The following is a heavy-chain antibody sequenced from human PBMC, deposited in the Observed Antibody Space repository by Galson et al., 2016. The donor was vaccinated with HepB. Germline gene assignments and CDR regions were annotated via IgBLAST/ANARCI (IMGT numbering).Heavy chain of an antibody. J-gene: IGHJ6*02. CDR1: GFTFTTYS. Sequence: SVKVSCKASGFTFTTYSFSWVRQAPGQGLEWMGWISVNNGKTDYPQNLQGRVTMTTDTSTSTAYMELRNLRSEDTAVYYCARGSPPRSGYFYYGMDVWGQGTTVTVSS. D-gene: IGHD3-10*01. CDR2: ISVNNGKT. CDR3: ARGSPPRSGYFYYGMDV. V-gene: IGHV1-18*04.